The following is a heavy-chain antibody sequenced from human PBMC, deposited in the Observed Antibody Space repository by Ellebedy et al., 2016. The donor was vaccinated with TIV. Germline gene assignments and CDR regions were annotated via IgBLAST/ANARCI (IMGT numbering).Heavy chain of an antibody. J-gene: IGHJ3*02. Sequence: GESLKISXAASGFTFSSYWMSWVRQAPGKGPEWVANIKLDGSEKYYVDSVKGRFTISRDNAKNSLYLQMNSLRAEDTTVYYCARGRSHAFDIWGQGTMVTVSS. CDR2: IKLDGSEK. V-gene: IGHV3-7*02. CDR1: GFTFSSYW. CDR3: ARGRSHAFDI.